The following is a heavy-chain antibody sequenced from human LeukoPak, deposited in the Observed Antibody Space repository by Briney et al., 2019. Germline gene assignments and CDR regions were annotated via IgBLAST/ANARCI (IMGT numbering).Heavy chain of an antibody. CDR1: GFTFSSYE. J-gene: IGHJ4*02. V-gene: IGHV3-21*01. CDR2: ISSSSSYI. Sequence: PGGSLRLSCAASGFTFSSYEMNWVGQAPGKGLEWVSSISSSSSYIYYADSMKGRFTISRDNAKNSLYLQMNSLRAEDTAVYYCARDADFWSGYYLYWGQGTLVTVSS. CDR3: ARDADFWSGYYLY. D-gene: IGHD3-3*01.